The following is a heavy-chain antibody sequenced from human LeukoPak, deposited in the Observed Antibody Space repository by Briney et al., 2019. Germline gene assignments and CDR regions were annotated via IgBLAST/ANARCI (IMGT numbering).Heavy chain of an antibody. CDR3: ARDALQGYGMDV. D-gene: IGHD5-24*01. CDR2: IYYSGST. J-gene: IGHJ6*02. V-gene: IGHV4-59*12. Sequence: SETLSLTCTVSGGSISSYYWSWIRQPPGKGLEWIGYIYYSGSTYYNPSLKSRVTISVDTSKNQFSLKLSSVTAADTAVYYCARDALQGYGMDVWGQGTTVTVSS. CDR1: GGSISSYY.